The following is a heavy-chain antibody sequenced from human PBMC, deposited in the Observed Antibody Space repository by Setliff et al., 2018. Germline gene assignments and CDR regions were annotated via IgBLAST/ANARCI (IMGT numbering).Heavy chain of an antibody. CDR3: ARVSIAAPSYYGTDV. CDR1: GGSISSYY. D-gene: IGHD2-21*01. V-gene: IGHV4-4*09. J-gene: IGHJ6*02. CDR2: IHSSGRT. Sequence: SETLSLTCTVSGGSISSYYWSWVRQPAGKGLEWVGHIHSSGRTNYNPSLKSRVTISIDKSNNLFSLELTSVTAADSAVYYCARVSIAAPSYYGTDVWGRGTTVTVSS.